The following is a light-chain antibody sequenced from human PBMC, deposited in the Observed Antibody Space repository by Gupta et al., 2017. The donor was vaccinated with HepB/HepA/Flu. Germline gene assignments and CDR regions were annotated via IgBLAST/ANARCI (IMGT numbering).Light chain of an antibody. V-gene: IGKV3-11*01. Sequence: EIVLTQSPATLSLSPGERATLSCRASQTINNYLAWYQQKPGQAPRLLIYDASSRATGIPARFSGSGSGTDFTLTISSLEPEDFAVYYCQQRRNWPITFGQGTRLEIK. CDR1: QTINNY. CDR3: QQRRNWPIT. CDR2: DAS. J-gene: IGKJ5*01.